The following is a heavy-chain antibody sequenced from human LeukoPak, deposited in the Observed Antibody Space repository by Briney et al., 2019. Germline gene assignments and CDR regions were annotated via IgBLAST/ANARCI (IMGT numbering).Heavy chain of an antibody. CDR2: LYHSGTT. Sequence: SETLSLTCAVSGGSISSGGYSWSWIRQPPAKGLEWIGYLYHSGTTYSNPSLKSRVTISVDRSKNQFSLKLSSVPAADTAVYFFFKQKTAYDILTGYYQPYYFDYWGQGTLVTVSS. CDR1: GGSISSGGYS. V-gene: IGHV4-30-2*01. CDR3: FKQKTAYDILTGYYQPYYFDY. D-gene: IGHD3-9*01. J-gene: IGHJ4*02.